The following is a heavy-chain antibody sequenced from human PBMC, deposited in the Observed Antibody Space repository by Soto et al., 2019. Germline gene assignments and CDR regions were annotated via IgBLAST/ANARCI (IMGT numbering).Heavy chain of an antibody. CDR1: GGSFSGYY. CDR2: INHSGST. CDR3: ARAPVNSLVAASVRRDYYYGMDV. J-gene: IGHJ6*02. Sequence: SETLSLTCAVYGGSFSGYYWSWIRQPPGKGLEWIGEINHSGSTNYNPSLKSRVTISVDTSKNQFSLKLSSVTAADTAVYYCARAPVNSLVAASVRRDYYYGMDVWGQGTTVTVSS. V-gene: IGHV4-34*01. D-gene: IGHD2-15*01.